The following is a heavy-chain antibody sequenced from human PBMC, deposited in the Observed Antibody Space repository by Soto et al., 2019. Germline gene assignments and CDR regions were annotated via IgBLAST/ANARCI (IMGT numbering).Heavy chain of an antibody. J-gene: IGHJ4*02. D-gene: IGHD3-10*01. V-gene: IGHV3-33*01. CDR1: GFTFCSYG. Sequence: PGGSLRLSCAASGFTFCSYGMHWVRRAPGKGLEWVAALWLDGSNKDYAESVKGRFTISRDNSKYTLYLQMNSLRAEDTAVYYCARIDYYGSGSYYNYFDYWGQGTLVTVSS. CDR3: ARIDYYGSGSYYNYFDY. CDR2: LWLDGSNK.